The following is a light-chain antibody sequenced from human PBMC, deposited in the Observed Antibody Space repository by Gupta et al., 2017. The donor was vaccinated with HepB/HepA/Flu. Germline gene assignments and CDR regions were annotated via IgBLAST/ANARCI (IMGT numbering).Light chain of an antibody. CDR3: QRLGT. Sequence: EVVLTQSPATLALPPGERATLSCRASQSVNRSLAADQQRPGQAPRLRLYTSSSRATGINDRFIGSGSGTAFTRPRSSIQPHDFAGHAGQRLGTFGQGTKVEIK. CDR2: TSS. CDR1: QSVNRS. J-gene: IGKJ1*01. V-gene: IGKV3-11*01.